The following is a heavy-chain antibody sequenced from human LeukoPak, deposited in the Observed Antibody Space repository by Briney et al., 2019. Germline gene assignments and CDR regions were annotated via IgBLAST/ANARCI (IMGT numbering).Heavy chain of an antibody. V-gene: IGHV4-34*01. Sequence: SETLSLTCAVYSGSFSGYYWSWIRQPPGKGLEWIGEINHSGSTNYNPSLKSRVTISVDTSKNQFSLKLSSVTAADTAVYYCARRISWAAYYFDYWGQGTLVTVSS. CDR1: SGSFSGYY. CDR3: ARRISWAAYYFDY. CDR2: INHSGST. J-gene: IGHJ4*02. D-gene: IGHD3-16*01.